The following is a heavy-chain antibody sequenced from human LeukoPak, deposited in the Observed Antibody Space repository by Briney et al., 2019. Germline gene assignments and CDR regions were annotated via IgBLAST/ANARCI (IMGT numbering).Heavy chain of an antibody. CDR1: GGSFSGYY. J-gene: IGHJ4*02. CDR3: ARLPANYYGSGRYFDY. D-gene: IGHD3-10*01. CDR2: INHSGST. Sequence: SETLSLTCAVYGGSFSGYYWSWIRQPPGKGLEWIGEINHSGSTNYNPSLKSRVTISVDTSKNQFSLKLSSVTAADTAVYYCARLPANYYGSGRYFDYWGQGTLVTVSS. V-gene: IGHV4-34*01.